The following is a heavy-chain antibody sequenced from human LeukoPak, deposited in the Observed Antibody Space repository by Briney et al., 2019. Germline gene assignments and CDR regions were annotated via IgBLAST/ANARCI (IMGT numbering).Heavy chain of an antibody. CDR1: GYRFTSYW. Sequence: PGESLKITCKGSGYRFTSYWMGWVRQMTGKGLEWMGIIYPGDSDTRYSPSFQGQVTISADKSISTAYLQWSSLKASDTAMYYCARLRGSSGWYFDYWGQGTLVTVSS. CDR3: ARLRGSSGWYFDY. D-gene: IGHD6-19*01. CDR2: IYPGDSDT. V-gene: IGHV5-51*01. J-gene: IGHJ4*02.